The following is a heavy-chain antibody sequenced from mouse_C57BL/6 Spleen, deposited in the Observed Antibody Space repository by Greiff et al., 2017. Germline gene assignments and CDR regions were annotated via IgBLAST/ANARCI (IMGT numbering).Heavy chain of an antibody. CDR1: GFNIKDYY. V-gene: IGHV14-1*01. CDR3: TTWGYYGNYGRFG. D-gene: IGHD2-1*01. Sequence: VHVKQSGAELVRPGASVKLSCTASGFNIKDYYMHWVKQRPEQGLEWIGRIDPEDGDTEYAPKFQGKATMTADTSSNTAYLQLSSLTSEDTAVYYCTTWGYYGNYGRFGWGQGTTLTVSS. CDR2: IDPEDGDT. J-gene: IGHJ2*01.